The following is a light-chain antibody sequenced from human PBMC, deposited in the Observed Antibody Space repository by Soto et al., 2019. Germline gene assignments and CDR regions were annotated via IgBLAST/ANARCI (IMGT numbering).Light chain of an antibody. CDR2: EVS. J-gene: IGLJ1*01. V-gene: IGLV2-14*01. CDR1: SSDVGGYNF. Sequence: QSALTQPASVSGSPGQSITISCTGTSSDVGGYNFVSWFQHHPGKAPKVMIYEVSNRPSGVSNRFSGSKSGNTASLTISGLQAEDEADYYCTSYTSRRIFYVFGTGTKVTVL. CDR3: TSYTSRRIFYV.